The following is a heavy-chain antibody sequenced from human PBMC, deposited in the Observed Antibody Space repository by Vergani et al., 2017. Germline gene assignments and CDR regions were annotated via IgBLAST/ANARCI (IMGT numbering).Heavy chain of an antibody. CDR2: IAGTTDGT. V-gene: IGHV3-23*01. CDR1: GFTFNKYA. Sequence: EVQLLESGGGLVQPGGSLRLSCAASGFTFNKYAMSWVRQAPGKGLEWVSSIAGTTDGTYYADSVKGRFTISRDKSKDTLYLQMDSLRAEDTAVYYCVKDIAASGNYWYFDLWGRGTLVTVSS. D-gene: IGHD6-13*01. J-gene: IGHJ2*01. CDR3: VKDIAASGNYWYFDL.